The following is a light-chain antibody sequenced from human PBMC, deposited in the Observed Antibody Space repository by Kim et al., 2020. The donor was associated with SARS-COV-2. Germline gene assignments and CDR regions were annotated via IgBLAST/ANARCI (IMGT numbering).Light chain of an antibody. CDR3: SSYTSSSTYV. Sequence: GHSITISCTGTSSDVGGYNYVSWYQQHPGKATKLMIYDVSNRPSGVSNRFSGSKSGNTASLTISGLQAEDEADYYCSSYTSSSTYVFGTGTKVTVL. CDR1: SSDVGGYNY. CDR2: DVS. J-gene: IGLJ1*01. V-gene: IGLV2-14*03.